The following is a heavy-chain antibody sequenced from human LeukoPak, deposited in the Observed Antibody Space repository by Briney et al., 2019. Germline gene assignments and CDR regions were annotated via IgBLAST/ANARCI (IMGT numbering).Heavy chain of an antibody. CDR3: ARDLAVAAAGIFDC. Sequence: PSETLSLTCAVSGYSISSGYYWGWIRQPPGKGLEWIGSIYTSGSTNYNPSLKSRVTMSVDTSKNQFSLRLSSVTAADTAIYYCARDLAVAAAGIFDCWGQGTLVTVSS. CDR1: GYSISSGYY. J-gene: IGHJ4*02. V-gene: IGHV4-38-2*02. CDR2: IYTSGST. D-gene: IGHD6-13*01.